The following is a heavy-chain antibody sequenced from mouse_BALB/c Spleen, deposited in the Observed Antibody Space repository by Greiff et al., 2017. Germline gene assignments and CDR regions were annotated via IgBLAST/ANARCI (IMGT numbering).Heavy chain of an antibody. V-gene: IGHV1-7*01. CDR1: GYTFTSYW. J-gene: IGHJ4*01. D-gene: IGHD2-14*01. CDR3: ARPRAYYRYGAMDY. CDR2: INPSTGYT. Sequence: VQLQQSGAELAKPGASVKMSCKASGYTFTSYWMHWVKQRPGQGLEWIGYINPSTGYTEYNQKFKDKATLTADKSSSTAYMQLSSLTSEDSAVYYCARPRAYYRYGAMDYWGQGTSVTVSS.